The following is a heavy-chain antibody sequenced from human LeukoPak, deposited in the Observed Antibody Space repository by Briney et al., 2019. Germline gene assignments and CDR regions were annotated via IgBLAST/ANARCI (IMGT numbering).Heavy chain of an antibody. J-gene: IGHJ4*02. CDR3: ARPADYGDFEY. V-gene: IGHV3-30*03. CDR1: GFTFSNYG. CDR2: ISYDGNTK. Sequence: GGSLRLSCAASGFTFSNYGIHWVRQAPGKGLEWVAVISYDGNTKYYADSVKGRFTISRDNSKNTLYLQMNSLRAEDTAVYFCARPADYGDFEYWGQGTLVTVSS. D-gene: IGHD4-17*01.